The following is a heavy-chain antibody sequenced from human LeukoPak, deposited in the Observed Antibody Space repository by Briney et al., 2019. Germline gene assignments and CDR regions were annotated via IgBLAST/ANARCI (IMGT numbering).Heavy chain of an antibody. D-gene: IGHD3-10*01. CDR3: ARDNLYGSGSYDYYYYYGMDV. V-gene: IGHV3-7*01. J-gene: IGHJ6*02. CDR1: GFTFSRNW. Sequence: GGSLRLSCAASGFTFSRNWMSWVRQAPGKGPEWVANIKQDGSEKYYVDSVKGRFTISRDNAKNSLYLQMNSLRAEDTAVYYCARDNLYGSGSYDYYYYYGMDVWGQGTTVTVSS. CDR2: IKQDGSEK.